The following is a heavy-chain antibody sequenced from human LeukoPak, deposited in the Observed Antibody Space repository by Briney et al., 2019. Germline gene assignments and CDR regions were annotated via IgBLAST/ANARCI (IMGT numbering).Heavy chain of an antibody. Sequence: GGSLRLSCAASGFTFSSYEMNWVRQAPGKGLEWVSYISSSGSTIYYADSVKGRFTISRDNAKNSLYLQMNSLRAEDTAVYYCARVPFNYYDSQRPSDYWGQGTLVTVSS. CDR3: ARVPFNYYDSQRPSDY. CDR2: ISSSGSTI. J-gene: IGHJ4*02. V-gene: IGHV3-48*03. CDR1: GFTFSSYE. D-gene: IGHD3-22*01.